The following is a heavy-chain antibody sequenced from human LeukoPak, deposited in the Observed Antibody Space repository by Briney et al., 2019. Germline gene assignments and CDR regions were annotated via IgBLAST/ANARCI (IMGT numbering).Heavy chain of an antibody. D-gene: IGHD4-17*01. CDR3: ARVVDHDYGDYYLDY. CDR1: GFTVSSND. CDR2: IYSGGST. Sequence: GGSLRLSCAASGFTVSSNDMSWVRQAPGKGLECISVIYSGGSTDYADSVKGRLTISRDNSKNTLYLQMNSLRAEDTAVYYCARVVDHDYGDYYLDYWGQGILVTVSS. J-gene: IGHJ4*02. V-gene: IGHV3-53*01.